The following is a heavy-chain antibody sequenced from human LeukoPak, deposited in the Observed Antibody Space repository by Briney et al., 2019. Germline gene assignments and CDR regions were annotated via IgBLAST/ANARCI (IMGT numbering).Heavy chain of an antibody. CDR3: GSGAIAGAFDI. Sequence: GGSLRLSCAASGFTFSSYSMNWVRQAPGKGLEWVSSISSSSSYIYYADSVKGRFTISRDNAKNSLYLQMNNLRAEDTAVYYCGSGAIAGAFDIWGQGTMVTVSS. J-gene: IGHJ3*02. CDR2: ISSSSSYI. CDR1: GFTFSSYS. V-gene: IGHV3-21*01. D-gene: IGHD2-15*01.